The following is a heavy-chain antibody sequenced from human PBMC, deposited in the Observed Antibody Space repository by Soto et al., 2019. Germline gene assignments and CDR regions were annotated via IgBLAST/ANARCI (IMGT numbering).Heavy chain of an antibody. Sequence: QVQLQESGPGLVEPSQTLSLTCTVSGGSINTGDYYWRWIRQPPGKGLEWIGHIYYSGNTKYNPPRKSRVTLSEAMSENQFSLKLTSVTASDTAVYFCARCGFTYVSHFWGQGTLVTVSP. V-gene: IGHV4-30-4*01. CDR1: GGSINTGDYY. CDR3: ARCGFTYVSHF. CDR2: IYYSGNT. D-gene: IGHD3-10*02. J-gene: IGHJ1*01.